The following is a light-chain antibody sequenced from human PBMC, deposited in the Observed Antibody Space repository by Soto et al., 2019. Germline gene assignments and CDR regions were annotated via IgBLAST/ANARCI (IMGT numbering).Light chain of an antibody. CDR3: AAWDDSLNGYV. Sequence: QPVLTQPPSASGTPGQRVTISCSGSSSNTGINTVSWYQQLPGTAPKLLIYTNNQRPSGVPDRFSGSKSGTSASLAISGLQSEDEADYYCAAWDDSLNGYVFGTGTKVTVL. CDR1: SSNTGINT. V-gene: IGLV1-44*01. J-gene: IGLJ1*01. CDR2: TNN.